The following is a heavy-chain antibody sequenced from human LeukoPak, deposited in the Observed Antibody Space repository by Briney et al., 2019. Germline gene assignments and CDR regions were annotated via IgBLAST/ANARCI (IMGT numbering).Heavy chain of an antibody. Sequence: PGGSLRLSCAASGFTFSSYAMSWVRQAPGKGLEWVSAISGSGGSTYYADSVKGRFTISRDNAKNSLYLQMNSLRAEDTAVYYCAGSRFLYDYWGQGTLVTVSS. CDR1: GFTFSSYA. CDR2: ISGSGGST. D-gene: IGHD3-3*01. J-gene: IGHJ4*02. V-gene: IGHV3-23*01. CDR3: AGSRFLYDY.